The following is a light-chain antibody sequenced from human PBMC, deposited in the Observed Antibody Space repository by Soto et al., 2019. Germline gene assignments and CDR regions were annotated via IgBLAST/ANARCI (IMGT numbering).Light chain of an antibody. V-gene: IGLV2-23*01. Sequence: QSVLTQPASVSGSPGQSITISCTGTSSDVGSHNFVSWYQQHPGKAPKPMIYEATKRPSGVSNRFSGSKSGNTASLTISGLQAEDEADYYCCSYASSRPHWVFGGGTKLTVL. CDR3: CSYASSRPHWV. CDR1: SSDVGSHNF. CDR2: EAT. J-gene: IGLJ3*02.